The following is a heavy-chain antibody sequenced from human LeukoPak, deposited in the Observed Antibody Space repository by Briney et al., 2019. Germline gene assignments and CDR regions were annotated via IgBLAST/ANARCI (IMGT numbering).Heavy chain of an antibody. CDR1: GFNFANHA. D-gene: IGHD2-21*02. J-gene: IGHJ4*02. Sequence: GGSLRLSCAASGFNFANHAMSWVRQTPGKGLEWVSAISGGGDITYYADSVTGRFTISRDNSKDTLFLQMHSLRPGDTAVYYCVREDTPATANYWGQGTLVTVSP. CDR2: ISGGGDIT. CDR3: VREDTPATANY. V-gene: IGHV3-23*01.